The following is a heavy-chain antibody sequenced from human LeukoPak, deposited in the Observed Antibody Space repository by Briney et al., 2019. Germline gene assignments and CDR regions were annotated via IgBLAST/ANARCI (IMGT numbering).Heavy chain of an antibody. CDR3: ASLTGTPTRDYYYYYMDV. CDR1: GGTFSSYA. Sequence: ASVKVSCKASGGTFSSYAISWVRQAPGQGLGWMGGIIPIFGTANYAQKFQGRVTITTDESTSTAYMELSSLRSEDTAVYYCASLTGTPTRDYYYYYMDVWGKGTTVTVSS. CDR2: IIPIFGTA. J-gene: IGHJ6*03. V-gene: IGHV1-69*05. D-gene: IGHD1-20*01.